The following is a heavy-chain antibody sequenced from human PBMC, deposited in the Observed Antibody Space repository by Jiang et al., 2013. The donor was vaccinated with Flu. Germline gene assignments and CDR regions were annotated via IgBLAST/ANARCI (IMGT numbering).Heavy chain of an antibody. V-gene: IGHV3-15*07. D-gene: IGHD4-23*01. CDR2: IFSKTDGGTR. J-gene: IGHJ1*01. CDR1: GFSFTNAW. Sequence: GLVEPGGSLRLSCAASGFSFTNAWMNWVRQIPGKGLEWVGRIFSKTDGGTRQYATPVTGRFTISRDDSQNTLFLQMNSLRTEDTGVYYCSPGGTLSDYHARGYFHHWGQGTAVIVSS. CDR3: SPGGTLSDYHARGYFHH.